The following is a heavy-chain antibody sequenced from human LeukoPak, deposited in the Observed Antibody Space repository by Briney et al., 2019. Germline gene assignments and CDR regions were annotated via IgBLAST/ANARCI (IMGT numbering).Heavy chain of an antibody. Sequence: GGSLRLSCAASGFTFSSYWMSWVRQAPGKGLEWVANIKQDGSEKLYVDSVKGRFTISRDNAKNSLYLQMNSLRAEDTAVYHCVRGCGRSSCPYYLDSWGQGALVTVSS. CDR1: GFTFSSYW. V-gene: IGHV3-7*01. CDR3: VRGCGRSSCPYYLDS. D-gene: IGHD2-21*01. J-gene: IGHJ4*02. CDR2: IKQDGSEK.